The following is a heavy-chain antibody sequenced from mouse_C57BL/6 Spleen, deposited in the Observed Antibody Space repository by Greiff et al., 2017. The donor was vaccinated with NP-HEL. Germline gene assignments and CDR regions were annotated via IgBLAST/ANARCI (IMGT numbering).Heavy chain of an antibody. D-gene: IGHD2-3*01. CDR1: GYTFTSYW. CDR2: IHPNSGST. V-gene: IGHV1-64*01. CDR3: ARSLIYDGYRFAY. J-gene: IGHJ3*01. Sequence: VQLQQPGAELVKPGASVKLSCKASGYTFTSYWMHWVKQRPGQGLEWIGMIHPNSGSTNYNEKFKSKATLTVDKSSSTAYMQLSSLTSEDSAVYYCARSLIYDGYRFAYWGQGTLVTVSA.